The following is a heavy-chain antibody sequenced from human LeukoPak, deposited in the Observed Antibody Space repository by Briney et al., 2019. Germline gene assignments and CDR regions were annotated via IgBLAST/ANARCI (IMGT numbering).Heavy chain of an antibody. CDR3: ARASYYPYFDY. V-gene: IGHV3-53*01. J-gene: IGHJ4*02. CDR2: IYSGGST. Sequence: PGGSLRLSCAASGFTVSSNYMSWVRQAPGKGLEWVSVIYSGGSTYYADSVKGRFTIPRDNSKNTLYLQMNSLRAEDTAVYYCARASYYPYFDYWGQGTLVTVSS. D-gene: IGHD5-18*01. CDR1: GFTVSSNY.